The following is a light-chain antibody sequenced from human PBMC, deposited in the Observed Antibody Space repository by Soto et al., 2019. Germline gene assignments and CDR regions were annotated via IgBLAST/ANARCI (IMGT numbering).Light chain of an antibody. CDR3: QQYRSYSWT. Sequence: DIQMTQSPSTLSASVGDRVTITCRASQSIDSWLAWYQQKPGKAPKLLIYKASNLQSGVPSRFSGSGSGTEFTLTISSLQPDDFAIYYCQQYRSYSWTFGQGTKLDFK. V-gene: IGKV1-5*03. J-gene: IGKJ1*01. CDR2: KAS. CDR1: QSIDSW.